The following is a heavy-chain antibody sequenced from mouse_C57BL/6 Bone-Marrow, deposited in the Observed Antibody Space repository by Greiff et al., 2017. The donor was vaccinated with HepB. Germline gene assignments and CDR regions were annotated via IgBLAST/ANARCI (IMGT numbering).Heavy chain of an antibody. J-gene: IGHJ4*01. CDR1: GYTFTDYY. CDR2: INPYNGGT. Sequence: EVQLQQSGPVLVKPGASVKMSCKASGYTFTDYYMNWVKQSHGKSLEWIGVINPYNGGTSYNQKFKGKATLTVDKSSSTAYMELNSLTSEDSAVYYCARGPFYYDYDYAMDYWGQGTSVTVSS. CDR3: ARGPFYYDYDYAMDY. V-gene: IGHV1-19*01. D-gene: IGHD2-4*01.